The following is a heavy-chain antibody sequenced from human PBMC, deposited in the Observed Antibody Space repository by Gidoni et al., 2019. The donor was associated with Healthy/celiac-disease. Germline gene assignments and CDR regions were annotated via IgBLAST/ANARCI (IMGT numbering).Heavy chain of an antibody. V-gene: IGHV4-39*01. Sequence: QLQLQESGPGLVKPSETLSLTCTVSGGSISSSSYYWGWIRQPPGKGLEWIGSIYYSGSTYYNPSLKSRVTISVDTSKNQFSLKLSSVTAADTAVYYCARLDGYGGSSLYNWFDPWGQGTLVTVSS. D-gene: IGHD6-13*01. CDR1: GGSISSSSYY. CDR3: ARLDGYGGSSLYNWFDP. J-gene: IGHJ5*02. CDR2: IYYSGST.